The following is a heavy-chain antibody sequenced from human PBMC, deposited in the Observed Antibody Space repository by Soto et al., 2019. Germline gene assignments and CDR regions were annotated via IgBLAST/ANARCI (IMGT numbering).Heavy chain of an antibody. CDR2: IYNSGTT. J-gene: IGHJ4*02. D-gene: IGHD5-18*01. Sequence: SETLSLTCTVSGGSITRGGYYWSWIRQHPGKGLEWIGYIYNSGTTYYNPSLKSRVTISVDTSKNQFSLKLTSVTAAGTAVYYCARHPPGYTYGYGIDYWGQGTLVTVSS. CDR3: ARHPPGYTYGYGIDY. CDR1: GGSITRGGYY. V-gene: IGHV4-31*03.